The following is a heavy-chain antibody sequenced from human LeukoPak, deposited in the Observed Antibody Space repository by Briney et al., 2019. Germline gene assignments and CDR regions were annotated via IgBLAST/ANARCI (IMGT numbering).Heavy chain of an antibody. CDR1: GYTFTSYD. V-gene: IGHV1-8*01. CDR2: MNPNSGNT. Sequence: GASVKVSCKASGYTFTSYDINWVRQATGQGLEWMGWMNPNSGNTGYAQKFQGRVTMTRNTSISTAYMELSRLRSDDTAVYYCARVPHSYYYYDSSGYYGLFDYWGQGTLVTVSS. CDR3: ARVPHSYYYYDSSGYYGLFDY. J-gene: IGHJ4*02. D-gene: IGHD3-22*01.